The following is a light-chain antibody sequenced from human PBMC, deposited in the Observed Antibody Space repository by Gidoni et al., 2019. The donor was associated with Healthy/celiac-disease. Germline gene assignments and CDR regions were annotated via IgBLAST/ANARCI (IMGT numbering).Light chain of an antibody. Sequence: SYELTHPPSVPVSPGQPARITCSGDALPKQYAYWYQPKPGQAPVLVISKDSARPSGIPERFSGSSSGTTVTLTISGVQAEDEADYYCQSADSSGTYVVFGGGTKLTVL. CDR2: KDS. CDR3: QSADSSGTYVV. J-gene: IGLJ2*01. CDR1: ALPKQY. V-gene: IGLV3-25*03.